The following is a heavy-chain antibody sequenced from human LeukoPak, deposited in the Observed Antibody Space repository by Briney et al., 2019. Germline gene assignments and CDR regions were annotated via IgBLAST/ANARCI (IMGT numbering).Heavy chain of an antibody. Sequence: GGSLRLSCAASGFTLSDYWMTRIRQAPGKGLEWVAHNMGDGTGQKYVDSVKGRFTISRDNTKNSLFLQLNSLRAEDTAVYYCVRDRGWFHFDLWGQGILVTVSS. CDR2: NMGDGTGQ. V-gene: IGHV3-7*01. J-gene: IGHJ4*02. D-gene: IGHD3-10*01. CDR1: GFTLSDYW. CDR3: VRDRGWFHFDL.